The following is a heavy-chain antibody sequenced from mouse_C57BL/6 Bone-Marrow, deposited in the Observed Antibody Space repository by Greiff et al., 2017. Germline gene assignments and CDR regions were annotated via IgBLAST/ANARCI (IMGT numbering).Heavy chain of an antibody. V-gene: IGHV1-64*01. J-gene: IGHJ4*01. CDR1: GYTFTSYW. CDR2: INPNSGST. Sequence: QVQLQQPGAELVKPGASVKLSCKASGYTFTSYWMHWVKQRPGQGLEWIGIINPNSGSTNYNEKFKSKATLTVDKSSSTAYMQLSSLTSEDSAVYYCAKNHYAMDYWGRGTAVTVSA. CDR3: AKNHYAMDY.